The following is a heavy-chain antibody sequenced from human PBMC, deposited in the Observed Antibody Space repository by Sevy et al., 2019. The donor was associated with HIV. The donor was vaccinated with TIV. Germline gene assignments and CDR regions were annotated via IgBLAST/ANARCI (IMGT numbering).Heavy chain of an antibody. CDR2: IFPGNSDT. J-gene: IGHJ3*02. V-gene: IGHV5-51*01. CDR3: VRGGHLPLDAFDI. CDR1: GYRFISHW. Sequence: GESLKISCETSGYRFISHWIAWVRRMPGKGLEWMGIIFPGNSDTRYAPSFQGQVTISVDKSITTAYVQWSSLKASDTATHYCVRGGHLPLDAFDIWGQGTVVTVSS. D-gene: IGHD2-15*01.